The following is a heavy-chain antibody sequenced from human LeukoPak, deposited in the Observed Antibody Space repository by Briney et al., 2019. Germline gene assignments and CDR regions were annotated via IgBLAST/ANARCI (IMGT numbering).Heavy chain of an antibody. CDR2: ISAYNGNT. J-gene: IGHJ4*02. D-gene: IGHD5-18*01. CDR1: GYTFTSYG. CDR3: ARKVDTAMAILYYFDY. V-gene: IGHV1-18*01. Sequence: ASVKVSCKASGYTFTSYGISWVRQAPGQGLEWMGWISAYNGNTNYAQKLQGRVTMTTDTSTSTAYMELRSLRSDDTAVYYCARKVDTAMAILYYFDYWGQGTLVTVSS.